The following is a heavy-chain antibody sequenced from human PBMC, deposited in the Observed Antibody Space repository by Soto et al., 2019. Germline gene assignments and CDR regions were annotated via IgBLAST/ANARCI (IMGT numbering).Heavy chain of an antibody. CDR3: ARDSGYDSY. D-gene: IGHD5-12*01. CDR2: IYYSGST. V-gene: IGHV4-59*01. CDR1: GGSISSYY. J-gene: IGHJ4*02. Sequence: PSETLSLTCTVSGGSISSYYWSWIRQPPGKGLEWIGYIYYSGSTNYNPSLKSRVTISVDTSKNQFSLKLSSVTAADTAVYYCARDSGYDSYWGQGTLVTVSS.